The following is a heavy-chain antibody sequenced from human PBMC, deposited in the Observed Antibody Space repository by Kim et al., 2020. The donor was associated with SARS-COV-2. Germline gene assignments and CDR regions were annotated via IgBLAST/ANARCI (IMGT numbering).Heavy chain of an antibody. Sequence: GGSLRLSCAASGFIFDDYYMNWIRQAPGKGLEWISSISYTGGTIYYADSVKGRFTISRDNAKHSVYLQLISLRAEDTGVYYCARGGYTAPGIDFWGQGTLVTVSS. D-gene: IGHD6-13*01. J-gene: IGHJ4*02. V-gene: IGHV3-11*04. CDR1: GFIFDDYY. CDR3: ARGGYTAPGIDF. CDR2: ISYTGGTI.